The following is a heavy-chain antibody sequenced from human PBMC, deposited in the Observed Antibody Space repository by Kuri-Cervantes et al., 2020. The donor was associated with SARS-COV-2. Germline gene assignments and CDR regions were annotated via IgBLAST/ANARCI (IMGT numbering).Heavy chain of an antibody. V-gene: IGHV3-53*01. CDR2: IYGGGST. Sequence: GGSLRLSCAASIFTVNSDYMSWVRQAPGKGLEWVSIIYGGGSTYYADSVKGRFTISRDNAKNSLYLQMNSLRAEDTAVYYCGVSQQLVRGYYYYYMDVWGKGTTVTVSS. J-gene: IGHJ6*03. CDR3: GVSQQLVRGYYYYYMDV. D-gene: IGHD6-13*01. CDR1: IFTVNSDY.